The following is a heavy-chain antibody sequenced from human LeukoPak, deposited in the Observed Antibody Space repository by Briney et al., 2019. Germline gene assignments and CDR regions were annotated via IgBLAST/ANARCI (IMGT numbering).Heavy chain of an antibody. J-gene: IGHJ4*02. Sequence: QSGGSLRLSCAASGFTFNNYGMHWVRQAPGKGLEWVAVIWYDGSNKYYADSVKGRFTISRDNSENTLYLQMNSLRAEDTAVYYCAKTRPLDSSSWSHGDYWGQGTLVTVSS. D-gene: IGHD6-13*01. V-gene: IGHV3-33*06. CDR3: AKTRPLDSSSWSHGDY. CDR2: IWYDGSNK. CDR1: GFTFNNYG.